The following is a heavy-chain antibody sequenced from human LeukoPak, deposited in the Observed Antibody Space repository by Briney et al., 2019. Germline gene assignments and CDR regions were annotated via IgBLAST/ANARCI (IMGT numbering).Heavy chain of an antibody. CDR2: IKQDGSEK. CDR3: ARDAWEPYYYYYYMDV. Sequence: GGSLRLSCVASGFTFSNYWMSWVRQAPGKGLEWVANIKQDGSEKYYVDSVKGRFTISRDNAKNSLYLQMNSLRAEDTAVYYCARDAWEPYYYYYYMDVWGKGTTVTISS. D-gene: IGHD1-26*01. CDR1: GFTFSNYW. J-gene: IGHJ6*03. V-gene: IGHV3-7*01.